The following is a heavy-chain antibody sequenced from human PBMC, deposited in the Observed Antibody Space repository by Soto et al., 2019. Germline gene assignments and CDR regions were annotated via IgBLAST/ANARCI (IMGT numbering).Heavy chain of an antibody. CDR3: ARDISYYGDWNACAI. CDR1: GFTFSSYS. J-gene: IGHJ3*02. Sequence: EVQLVESGGGLVKPGGSLRLSCAASGFTFSSYSMNWVRQAPGKGLEWVSSISSSSSYIYYADSVQGRFTISRDNAKNALYLQMNILRAEDTAVYYCARDISYYGDWNACAIWGQGTMVTVSS. D-gene: IGHD4-17*01. V-gene: IGHV3-21*01. CDR2: ISSSSSYI.